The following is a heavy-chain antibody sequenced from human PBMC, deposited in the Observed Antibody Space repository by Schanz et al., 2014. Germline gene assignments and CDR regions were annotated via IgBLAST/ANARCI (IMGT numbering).Heavy chain of an antibody. Sequence: QVQLVQSGAEVKKPGASVKVSCKASGYTFTSYGISWVRQAPGQGLEWMGWISAYNGNTKYPQKLQGRVTMTTDTSTSTAYMELRSLRSDDAAVYYCARDAADCYDSVTEEDYWGQGTLVTVSS. CDR2: ISAYNGNT. J-gene: IGHJ4*02. D-gene: IGHD3-9*01. V-gene: IGHV1-18*01. CDR1: GYTFTSYG. CDR3: ARDAADCYDSVTEEDY.